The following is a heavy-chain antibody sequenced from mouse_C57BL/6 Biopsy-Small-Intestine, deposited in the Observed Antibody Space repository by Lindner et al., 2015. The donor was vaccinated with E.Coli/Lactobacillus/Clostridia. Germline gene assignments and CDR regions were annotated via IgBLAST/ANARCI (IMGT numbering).Heavy chain of an antibody. J-gene: IGHJ2*01. Sequence: VQLQESGPELVTPRASVKISCKASGYSFTGYYMNWVKQSPKKSLEWIGEINPSTGGTTYNQKFKAKATLTVDKSSSTAYMQLKSLTSEDSAVYYCARRGWLLHDYWGQGATLTVSS. D-gene: IGHD1-1*02. CDR1: GYSFTGYY. V-gene: IGHV1-42*01. CDR3: ARRGWLLHDY. CDR2: INPSTGGT.